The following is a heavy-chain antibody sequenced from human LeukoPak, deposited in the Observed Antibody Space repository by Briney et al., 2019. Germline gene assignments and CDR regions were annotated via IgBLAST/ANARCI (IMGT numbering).Heavy chain of an antibody. V-gene: IGHV1-24*01. CDR2: FDPEDGET. D-gene: IGHD3-10*01. J-gene: IGHJ4*02. Sequence: ASVKVSCKVSGYTLTELSMHWVREAPGKGLEWMGGFDPEDGETIYAQKFQGRVTMTEDTSTDTAYMELSSLRSEDTAVYYCATALPYYYGSGSWGYFDYWGQGTLVTVSS. CDR1: GYTLTELS. CDR3: ATALPYYYGSGSWGYFDY.